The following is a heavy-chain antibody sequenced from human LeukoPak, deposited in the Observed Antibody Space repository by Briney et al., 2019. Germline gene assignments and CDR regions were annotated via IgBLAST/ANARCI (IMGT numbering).Heavy chain of an antibody. V-gene: IGHV3-7*01. CDR3: ASSRMSAFDI. J-gene: IGHJ3*02. CDR1: GFTFSSYW. Sequence: GGSLRLSCAASGFTFSSYWMSWVRQAPGKGMEGVADIKQDGSEKYYVDSVKGRFTISRDNATNSLYLQMNSLRAEDTALYYCASSRMSAFDIWGQGPMVTVSS. CDR2: IKQDGSEK. D-gene: IGHD2-8*01.